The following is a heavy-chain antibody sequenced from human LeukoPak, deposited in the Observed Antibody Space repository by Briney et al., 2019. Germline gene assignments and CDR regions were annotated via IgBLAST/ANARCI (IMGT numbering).Heavy chain of an antibody. Sequence: PSETLSLTCTVSGYSISSGYYWGWIRQPPGKGLEWIGSIYHSGGTYYNPSLKSRVTISVDTSKNQFSLKLSSVTAADTAVYYCARSIQLWLRYNDAFDIWGQGTMVTVSS. D-gene: IGHD5-18*01. CDR2: IYHSGGT. V-gene: IGHV4-38-2*02. CDR3: ARSIQLWLRYNDAFDI. CDR1: GYSISSGYY. J-gene: IGHJ3*02.